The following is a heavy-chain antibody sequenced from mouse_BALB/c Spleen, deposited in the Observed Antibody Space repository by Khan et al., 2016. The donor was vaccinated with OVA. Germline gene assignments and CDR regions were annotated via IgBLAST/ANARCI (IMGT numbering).Heavy chain of an antibody. Sequence: EVELVESGGGFVKPGGSLKLSCAASGFTFSTYTMSWVRQTPEKRLEWVATISSGGTYTFYPDSVKGRFTISRDNAMNTLNLQMSSLKSEGTAMYYCTRDRIMRAGYSAYWGQGTTLTVSS. D-gene: IGHD3-3*01. J-gene: IGHJ2*01. CDR2: ISSGGTYT. CDR1: GFTFSTYT. V-gene: IGHV5-6-4*01. CDR3: TRDRIMRAGYSAY.